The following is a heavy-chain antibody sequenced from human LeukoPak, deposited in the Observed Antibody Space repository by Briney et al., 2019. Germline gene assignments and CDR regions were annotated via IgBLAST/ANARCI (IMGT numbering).Heavy chain of an antibody. D-gene: IGHD4-17*01. Sequence: SQTLSLTCTVSGGSISSGGYYWSWIRQHPGKGLEWIGYIYYSGSTYYNPSPKSRVTISVDTSKNQFSLKLSSVTAADTAVYYCAREGRLRQFDPWGQGTLVTVSS. CDR2: IYYSGST. J-gene: IGHJ5*02. CDR3: AREGRLRQFDP. V-gene: IGHV4-31*03. CDR1: GGSISSGGYY.